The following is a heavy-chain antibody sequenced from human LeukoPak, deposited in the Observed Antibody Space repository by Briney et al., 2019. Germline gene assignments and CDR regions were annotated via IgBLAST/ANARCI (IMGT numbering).Heavy chain of an antibody. J-gene: IGHJ3*02. CDR3: TKQQLVKEAFDI. CDR2: IRSKANSYAT. D-gene: IGHD6-13*01. Sequence: GGSLKLSCAASGFTFSGSAMHWVRQASGKGLEWVGRIRSKANSYATAYAASVKGRFTISRDDSKNTAYLQMNSLKTEDTAVYYCTKQQLVKEAFDIWGQGTMVTVSS. CDR1: GFTFSGSA. V-gene: IGHV3-73*01.